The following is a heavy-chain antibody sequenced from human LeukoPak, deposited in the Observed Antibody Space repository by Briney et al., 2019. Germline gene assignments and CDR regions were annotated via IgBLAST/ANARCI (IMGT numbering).Heavy chain of an antibody. V-gene: IGHV1-46*01. CDR3: ARDHIPVPATAIPDY. CDR2: INPSGGST. D-gene: IGHD2-2*02. CDR1: GYTFTNYY. J-gene: IGHJ4*02. Sequence: ASVNVSCKASGYTFTNYYMHWVRQAPGQGREWMGIINPSGGSTSYAQKFQGRVTMTRYTSTSTVYMELSSLRSEDTAVYYCARDHIPVPATAIPDYWGQGTLVTVSS.